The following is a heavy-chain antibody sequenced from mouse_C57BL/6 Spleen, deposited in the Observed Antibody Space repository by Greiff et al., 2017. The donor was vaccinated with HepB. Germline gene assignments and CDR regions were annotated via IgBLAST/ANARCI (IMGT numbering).Heavy chain of an antibody. CDR1: GFTFSDYY. CDR2: INYDGSST. J-gene: IGHJ2*01. Sequence: EVMLVESEGGLVQPGSSMKLSCTASGFTFSDYYMAWVRQVPEKGLEWVANINYDGSSTYYLDSLKSRFIISRDNAKNNLYLQMSSLKSEDTATYYCAREDYDREYYFDYWGQGTTLTVSS. D-gene: IGHD2-4*01. CDR3: AREDYDREYYFDY. V-gene: IGHV5-16*01.